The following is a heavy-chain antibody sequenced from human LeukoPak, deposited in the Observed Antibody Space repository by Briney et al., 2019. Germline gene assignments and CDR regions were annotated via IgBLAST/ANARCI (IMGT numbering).Heavy chain of an antibody. J-gene: IGHJ4*02. CDR2: ISGSGGST. Sequence: GGSLRLSCEASGFTFSTYGMSWVRQAPGKGPEWVSAISGSGGSTYYADSVKGRVTISRDNSKNTLYLQVNSLRVEDTAVYYCAKDRLGAMMYFDFWGQGTLVTVSS. CDR3: AKDRLGAMMYFDF. V-gene: IGHV3-23*01. CDR1: GFTFSTYG. D-gene: IGHD1-26*01.